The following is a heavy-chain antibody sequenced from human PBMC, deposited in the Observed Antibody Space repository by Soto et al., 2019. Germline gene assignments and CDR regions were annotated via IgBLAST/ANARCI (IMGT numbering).Heavy chain of an antibody. J-gene: IGHJ6*02. CDR2: IIPIFGTA. V-gene: IGHV1-69*13. D-gene: IGHD6-19*01. CDR1: GGTFSSYA. CDR3: AKVGAIALGGMGLNYYYYGMDV. Sequence: VASVKVSCKASGGTFSSYAISWVRQAPGQGLEWMGGIIPIFGTANYAQKFQGRVTITADESTSTAYMELSSLRSEDTAVYYCAKVGAIALGGMGLNYYYYGMDVWGQGTTGTVSS.